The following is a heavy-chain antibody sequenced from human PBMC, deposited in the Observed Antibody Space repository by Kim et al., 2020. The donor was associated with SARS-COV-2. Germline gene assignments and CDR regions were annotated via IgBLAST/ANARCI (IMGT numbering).Heavy chain of an antibody. J-gene: IGHJ6*02. CDR1: GFTFSDFY. Sequence: ASVKVSCKASGFTFSDFYIYWVRQAPGQGLEWVGRIKVNNGGTLYAQRFKGRLNMARDTSNGTAYMDLSRLTADDTAVYYCARRRGLFGLDVWGQGTTVT. CDR3: ARRRGLFGLDV. CDR2: IKVNNGGT. V-gene: IGHV1-2*06.